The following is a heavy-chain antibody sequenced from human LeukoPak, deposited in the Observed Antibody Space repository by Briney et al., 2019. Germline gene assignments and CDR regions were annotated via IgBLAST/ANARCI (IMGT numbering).Heavy chain of an antibody. CDR2: IWYDGSNK. Sequence: GGSLRLSCAASGFTFSSYGMHWVRQAPGKGLEWVAVIWYDGSNKYYADSVKGRFTISRDNSKNTPYLQMNSLRAEDTAVYYCARDRYYYDSSGWLYFDYWGQGTLVTVSS. CDR1: GFTFSSYG. CDR3: ARDRYYYDSSGWLYFDY. D-gene: IGHD3-22*01. V-gene: IGHV3-33*01. J-gene: IGHJ4*02.